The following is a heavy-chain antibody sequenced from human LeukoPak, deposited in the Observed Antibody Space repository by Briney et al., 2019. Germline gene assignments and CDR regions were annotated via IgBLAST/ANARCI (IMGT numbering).Heavy chain of an antibody. CDR2: ISDSGSSI. J-gene: IGHJ4*02. D-gene: IGHD2-2*01. CDR1: GFIFSSYW. CDR3: AAYCSTTSCYGVDY. Sequence: GGSLRLSCAASGFIFSSYWMSWVRQAPGKGLEWVSYISDSGSSIYYADSVKGRFTISRDNAKNSLYLQMNSLRDEDTAVYYCAAYCSTTSCYGVDYWGQGTLVTVSS. V-gene: IGHV3-48*02.